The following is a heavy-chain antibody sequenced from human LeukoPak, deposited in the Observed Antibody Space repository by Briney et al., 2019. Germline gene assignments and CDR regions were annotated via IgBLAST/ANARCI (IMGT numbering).Heavy chain of an antibody. D-gene: IGHD3-10*01. Sequence: GESLKISCKGSGYSFTSYWIGWVRQMPGKGLEWMGIIYPGDSDTRYSPSFQGQVTISADKSISTAYLQWSSLKASDTAMYYCARPVYYYGSGSYWYYMDVWGKGTTVTISS. CDR2: IYPGDSDT. V-gene: IGHV5-51*01. CDR1: GYSFTSYW. J-gene: IGHJ6*03. CDR3: ARPVYYYGSGSYWYYMDV.